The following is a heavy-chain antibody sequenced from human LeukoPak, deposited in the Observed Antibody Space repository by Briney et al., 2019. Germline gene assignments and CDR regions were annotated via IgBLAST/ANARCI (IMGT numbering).Heavy chain of an antibody. CDR3: ARGQVTMVRGVILSFGY. CDR2: INHSGST. CDR1: GGSFSGYY. Sequence: PSETLSLTCAVYGGSFSGYYWSWIRQPPGKGLEWIGEINHSGSTNYNPSLKSRVTISVDTSKNQFSLKLSSVTAADTAVYYCARGQVTMVRGVILSFGYWGQGTLVTVSS. D-gene: IGHD3-10*01. J-gene: IGHJ4*02. V-gene: IGHV4-34*01.